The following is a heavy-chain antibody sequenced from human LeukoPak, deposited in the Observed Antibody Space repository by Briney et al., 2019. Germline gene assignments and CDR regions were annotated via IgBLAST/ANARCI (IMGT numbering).Heavy chain of an antibody. Sequence: GGSLRLSCAASGFTFSSYAMSWVRQAPGKGLEWVSVISGSGGSPYYADSVKGRFTISRDNSKNTLYLQMNSLRAGDTAVYYCAKDRTSGGSCYFDSWGQGTLVTVSS. D-gene: IGHD2-15*01. V-gene: IGHV3-23*01. CDR2: ISGSGGSP. J-gene: IGHJ4*02. CDR3: AKDRTSGGSCYFDS. CDR1: GFTFSSYA.